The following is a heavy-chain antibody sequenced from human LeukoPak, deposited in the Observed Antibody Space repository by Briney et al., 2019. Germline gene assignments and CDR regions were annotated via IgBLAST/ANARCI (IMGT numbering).Heavy chain of an antibody. CDR1: GGSISSGSYY. D-gene: IGHD6-19*01. J-gene: IGHJ5*02. Sequence: PSETLSLTCTVSGGSISSGSYYWGWIRQPPGKGLEWIGSIYYSGSTYYNPSLKSRVTISVDTSKNQFSLKLSSVTAADTAVYYCARVLRIAVAGWGWFDPWGQGTLVTVSS. CDR2: IYYSGST. CDR3: ARVLRIAVAGWGWFDP. V-gene: IGHV4-39*07.